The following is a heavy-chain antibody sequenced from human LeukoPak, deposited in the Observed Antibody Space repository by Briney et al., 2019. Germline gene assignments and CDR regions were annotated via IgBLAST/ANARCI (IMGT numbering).Heavy chain of an antibody. CDR2: ISSTNRII. V-gene: IGHV3-48*03. CDR3: ATADTVTTVGDY. J-gene: IGHJ4*02. CDR1: GFTFSSYE. Sequence: AGGSLRLSCAASGFTFSSYEMNWVRQAPGKGLEWVSYISSTNRIINYADSVKGRFTSSRDNAKDSLYLQMNSLRVEDTAIYYCATADTVTTVGDYWGQGTLVTVSS. D-gene: IGHD4-17*01.